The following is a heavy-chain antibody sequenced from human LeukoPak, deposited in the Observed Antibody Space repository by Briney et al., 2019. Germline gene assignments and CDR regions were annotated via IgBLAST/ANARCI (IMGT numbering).Heavy chain of an antibody. D-gene: IGHD3-9*01. Sequence: SETLSLTCTGSGGSISNYYWSWIRQPAGKGLEWIGRIYTSGSTNYNPSLKSRVTMSVDTSKNQFSLKLSSVTAADKAVYYCAREVNYYDILTGYSSHDAFDIWGQGTMVTVSS. V-gene: IGHV4-4*07. CDR1: GGSISNYY. CDR3: AREVNYYDILTGYSSHDAFDI. CDR2: IYTSGST. J-gene: IGHJ3*02.